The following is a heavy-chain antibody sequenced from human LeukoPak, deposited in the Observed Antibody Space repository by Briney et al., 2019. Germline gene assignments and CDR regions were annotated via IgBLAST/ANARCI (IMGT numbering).Heavy chain of an antibody. V-gene: IGHV4-39*07. CDR3: ARGLGIAAAGRLFDY. CDR2: IYHSGST. J-gene: IGHJ4*02. D-gene: IGHD6-13*01. Sequence: SETLSLTCTVSGGSIRSSYYYWGWIRQPPGKGLEWIGSIYHSGSTNYNPSLKSRVTISVDKSKNQFSLKLSSVTAADTAVYYCARGLGIAAAGRLFDYWGQGTLVTVSS. CDR1: GGSIRSSYYY.